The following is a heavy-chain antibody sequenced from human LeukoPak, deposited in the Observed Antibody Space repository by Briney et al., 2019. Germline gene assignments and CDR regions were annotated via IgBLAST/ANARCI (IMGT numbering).Heavy chain of an antibody. CDR3: ARRGYSGQFDS. CDR1: GGSINSSNW. CDR2: VFHGGNT. V-gene: IGHV4-4*02. J-gene: IGHJ4*02. D-gene: IGHD5-18*01. Sequence: SGTLSLTCAVSGGSINSSNWWIWVRQPPGKGLEWIGEVFHGGNTNYNPSLMSRVTISVDKSKNQFSLKLNSVTAADTAVYYCARRGYSGQFDSWGQGTLVTVSS.